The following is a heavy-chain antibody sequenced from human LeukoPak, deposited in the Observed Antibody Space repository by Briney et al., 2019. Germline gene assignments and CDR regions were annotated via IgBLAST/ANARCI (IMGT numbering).Heavy chain of an antibody. CDR1: GFTFSYAW. V-gene: IGHV3-33*08. J-gene: IGHJ6*02. D-gene: IGHD3-10*01. CDR3: ARDRIRGVISFGYFYGMDV. CDR2: IWFDGSKK. Sequence: GGSLRLSCAASGFTFSYAWMSWVRQAPGKGLEWVSVIWFDGSKKYYGDSVKGRFTISRDDSKNTLYLQMNSLRVEDTAVYYCARDRIRGVISFGYFYGMDVWGQGTTVTVSS.